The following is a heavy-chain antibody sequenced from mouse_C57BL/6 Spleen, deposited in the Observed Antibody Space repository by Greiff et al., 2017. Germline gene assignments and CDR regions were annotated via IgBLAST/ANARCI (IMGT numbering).Heavy chain of an antibody. V-gene: IGHV1-15*01. CDR1: GYTFTDYE. Sequence: QVQLKESGAELVRPGASVTLSCKASGYTFTDYEMHWVKQTPVHGLEWIGAIDPETGGTAYNQKFKGKAILTADKSSSTAYMELRSLTSEDSAVYYCTSNYRYFDVWGTGTTVTVSS. J-gene: IGHJ1*03. CDR3: TSNYRYFDV. CDR2: IDPETGGT.